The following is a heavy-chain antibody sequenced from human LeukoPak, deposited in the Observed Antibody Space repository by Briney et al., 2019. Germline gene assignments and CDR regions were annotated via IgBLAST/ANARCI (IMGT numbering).Heavy chain of an antibody. J-gene: IGHJ4*02. CDR1: RFTFTRHA. CDR3: VRGDDIGKHPTRAYYFDI. CDR2: TGLESVHT. Sequence: GGSLRLSCAASRFTFTRHAMSWVRQAPGKGLEWVSTTGLESVHTLCADSVQGRFTVSRDNSRNTLDLQMDNLTVDDTAIYYCVRGDDIGKHPTRAYYFDIWGQGTLVSVTS. V-gene: IGHV3-23*01. D-gene: IGHD3-10*01.